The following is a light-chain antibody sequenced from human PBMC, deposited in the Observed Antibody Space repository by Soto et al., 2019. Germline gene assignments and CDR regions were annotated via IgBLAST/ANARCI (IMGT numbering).Light chain of an antibody. CDR3: QQYYNWPRT. CDR1: QSVSYY. Sequence: EIVLTQSPGTLSLSPGERATLSCRASQSVSYYLAWYQQKPGQAPRLLIYDASSRATGVPDRFSGSGSGTEFTLTISSLQSEDFAVYYCQQYYNWPRTFGQGTKVDI. CDR2: DAS. V-gene: IGKV3D-15*01. J-gene: IGKJ1*01.